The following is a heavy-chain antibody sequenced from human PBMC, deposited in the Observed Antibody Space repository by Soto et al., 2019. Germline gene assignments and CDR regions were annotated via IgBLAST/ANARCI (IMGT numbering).Heavy chain of an antibody. CDR3: AREPYYYDSSGFM. D-gene: IGHD3-22*01. Sequence: SETLSLNCTVSGGSISSGDYYWSWIRQPPGKGLEWIGYIYYSGSTYYNPSLKSRVTISVDTSKNQFSLKLSSVTAADTAVYYCAREPYYYDSSGFMWGQGTLVTVSS. J-gene: IGHJ4*02. V-gene: IGHV4-30-4*01. CDR2: IYYSGST. CDR1: GGSISSGDYY.